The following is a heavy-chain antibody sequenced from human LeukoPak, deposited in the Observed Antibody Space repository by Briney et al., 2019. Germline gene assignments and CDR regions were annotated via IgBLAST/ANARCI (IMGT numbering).Heavy chain of an antibody. Sequence: GRSLTLSCAASGFTFSNYGIHWVRQAPGKGLEWVAVISYDGGQKFYADSVKGRFTISRDNSKNTVDLHMNGLRAEDTAVYYCAKAIVYGSGSYYRAEYFQDWGQGTLVTVSS. CDR1: GFTFSNYG. CDR3: AKAIVYGSGSYYRAEYFQD. V-gene: IGHV3-30*18. J-gene: IGHJ1*01. D-gene: IGHD3-10*01. CDR2: ISYDGGQK.